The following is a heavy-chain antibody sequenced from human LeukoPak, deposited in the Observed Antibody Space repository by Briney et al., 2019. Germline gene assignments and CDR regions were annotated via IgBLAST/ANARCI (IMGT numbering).Heavy chain of an antibody. Sequence: ASEKVSCKASGYTFTSYSISWVRQASGQGLEWMGWMSPNSGNTGYAQKFQGRVTMTSNTSISTAYMELSGLRSEDTAIYYCARGPSYYDFHHWGQGTLVTVSS. CDR1: GYTFTSYS. D-gene: IGHD3-3*01. V-gene: IGHV1-8*02. CDR2: MSPNSGNT. J-gene: IGHJ4*02. CDR3: ARGPSYYDFHH.